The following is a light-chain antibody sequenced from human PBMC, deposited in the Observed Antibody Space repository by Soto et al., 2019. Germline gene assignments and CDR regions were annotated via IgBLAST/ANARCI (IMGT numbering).Light chain of an antibody. J-gene: IGKJ2*01. CDR1: QTVSSN. Sequence: EIVMTQSPATLSVSPGERAILSCRASQTVSSNLAWYQQKPGQAPRTLIYGASTRATGIPARFSGSGSGTDFTLTISSLQSEDFAVYYCQQYNNWPPYTFGQGTKLEIK. V-gene: IGKV3-15*01. CDR2: GAS. CDR3: QQYNNWPPYT.